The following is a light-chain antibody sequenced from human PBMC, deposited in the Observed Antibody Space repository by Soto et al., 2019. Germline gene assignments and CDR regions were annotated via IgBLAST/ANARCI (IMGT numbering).Light chain of an antibody. CDR3: GTWDSSMSVGGV. CDR2: DNN. V-gene: IGLV1-51*01. Sequence: QSVLTQPPSVSAAPGQKVTISCSGSSSNIGNNYVSWYQQLPGTAPKLLIYDNNNRHAGIPDQFSGSKSGTSATLGITGLQTGDEADYYCGTWDSSMSVGGVFGGGTKLTVL. J-gene: IGLJ3*02. CDR1: SSNIGNNY.